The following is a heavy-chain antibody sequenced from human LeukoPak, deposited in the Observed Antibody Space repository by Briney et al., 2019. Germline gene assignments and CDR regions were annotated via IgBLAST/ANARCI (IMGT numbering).Heavy chain of an antibody. CDR1: GFTLSHYA. J-gene: IGHJ4*02. CDR3: TTDRYWGGLDY. CDR2: IKSKTDGGTT. V-gene: IGHV3-15*01. Sequence: GALRLSCSMSGFTLSHYAMSWVRQAPGKGLEWVGRIKSKTDGGTTDYAAPVKGRFTISRDDSKNTLYLQMNSLKTEDTAVYYCTTDRYWGGLDYWGQGTLVTVSS. D-gene: IGHD2-15*01.